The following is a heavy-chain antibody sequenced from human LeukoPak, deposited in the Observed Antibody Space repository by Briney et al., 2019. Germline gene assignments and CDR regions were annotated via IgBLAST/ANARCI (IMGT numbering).Heavy chain of an antibody. CDR2: INPSGGST. CDR3: ARDKAARLYYYYYMDV. D-gene: IGHD6-6*01. CDR1: GYTFTSYY. Sequence: ASVKVSCKASGYTFTSYYMHWVRQAPGQGLEWMGIINPSGGSTSYAQKFQGRVTMTRDTSTSTVYMELSSLRSEDTAVYYCARDKAARLYYYYYMDVRGKGTTVTASS. V-gene: IGHV1-46*03. J-gene: IGHJ6*03.